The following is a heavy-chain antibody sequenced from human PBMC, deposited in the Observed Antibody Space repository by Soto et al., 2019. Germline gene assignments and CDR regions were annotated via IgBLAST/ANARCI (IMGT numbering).Heavy chain of an antibody. CDR1: GGSISSGGYS. J-gene: IGHJ3*02. Sequence: QLQLQESGSGLVKPSQTLSLTCAVSGGSISSGGYSWSWIRQPPGKGLEWIGYIYHSGSTYYNPSLNSLVTISVDRSKNQFPLKLSSVTAADTAVYYCARDTRGVTRTFDIWGQGTMVTVSS. D-gene: IGHD2-8*02. CDR2: IYHSGST. V-gene: IGHV4-30-2*01. CDR3: ARDTRGVTRTFDI.